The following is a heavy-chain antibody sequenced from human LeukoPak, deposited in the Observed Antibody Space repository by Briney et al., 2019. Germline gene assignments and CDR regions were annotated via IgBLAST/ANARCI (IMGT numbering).Heavy chain of an antibody. J-gene: IGHJ4*02. V-gene: IGHV1-8*01. CDR2: MSPNSGDT. D-gene: IGHD7-27*01. CDR3: ARGPPNWGYDY. Sequence: ASVKVSCKASGYTSTSYDFNWVRQATGQRPEWMGWMSPNSGDTGYVQKFQDRVTMTRNTSISTAYMELSSLRSDDTAVYYCARGPPNWGYDYWGPGTLVTVSS. CDR1: GYTSTSYD.